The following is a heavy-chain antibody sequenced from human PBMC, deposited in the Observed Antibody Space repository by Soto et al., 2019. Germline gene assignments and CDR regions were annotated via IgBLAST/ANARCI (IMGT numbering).Heavy chain of an antibody. D-gene: IGHD2-15*01. V-gene: IGHV1-18*01. CDR1: GYTFTNYG. J-gene: IGHJ4*02. Sequence: ASVKVSCKASGYTFTNYGITWVRQAPGQGLEWMGWISAYNGDTHYTQRFQGRVTITRDTSTSTAYMELSSLRSEDTAVYYCARDRYCSGGSCYFPDYWGQGTLVTVS. CDR2: ISAYNGDT. CDR3: ARDRYCSGGSCYFPDY.